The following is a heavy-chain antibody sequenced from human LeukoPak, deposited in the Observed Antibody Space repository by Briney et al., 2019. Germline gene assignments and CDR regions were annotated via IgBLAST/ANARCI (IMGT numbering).Heavy chain of an antibody. V-gene: IGHV3-21*01. CDR2: IRSSSAYI. Sequence: GGSLRLSCGASGFTFSSYSMNWVRQAPGRGVEWVSSIRSSSAYIYYADSLKGRFTISRDNAKNSMFLQMHRMSGEDTAVSYCARGAHSAYKSGGDYWGQGTLVTVSS. D-gene: IGHD5-12*01. J-gene: IGHJ4*02. CDR3: ARGAHSAYKSGGDY. CDR1: GFTFSSYS.